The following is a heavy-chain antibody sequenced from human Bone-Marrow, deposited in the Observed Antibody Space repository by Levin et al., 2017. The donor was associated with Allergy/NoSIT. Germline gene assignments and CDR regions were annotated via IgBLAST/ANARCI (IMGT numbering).Heavy chain of an antibody. D-gene: IGHD4-11*01. V-gene: IGHV4-4*07. CDR2: IYSTGST. CDR3: AKGGARRGTDYRIDH. CDR1: GGSIITYY. J-gene: IGHJ4*02. Sequence: SQTLSLTCTVSGGSIITYYWSWIRQPAGKGLEWIGRIYSTGSTNYNPSLRGRVTMSVDTSKNQFSLRLNSVTAADTALYYCAKGGARRGTDYRIDHWGQGTLVTVSS.